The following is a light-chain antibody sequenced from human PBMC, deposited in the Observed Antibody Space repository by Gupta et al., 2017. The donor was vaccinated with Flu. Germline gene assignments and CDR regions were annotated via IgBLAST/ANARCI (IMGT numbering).Light chain of an antibody. CDR2: VNSDGSH. J-gene: IGLJ3*02. V-gene: IGLV4-69*01. Sequence: QPVLTQPPSASASLGASVKLTCTLSSGHSNYAIAWHLQQAERGPRYLMRVNSDGSHITGDGTPGRFSGSSSGAERYLTISSLQSEDEDDYYCQTWGAGIRVFGGGTKLTVL. CDR1: SGHSNYA. CDR3: QTWGAGIRV.